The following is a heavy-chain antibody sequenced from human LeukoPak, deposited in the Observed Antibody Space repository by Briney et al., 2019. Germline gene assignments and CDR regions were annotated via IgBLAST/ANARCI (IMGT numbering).Heavy chain of an antibody. V-gene: IGHV3-30*18. D-gene: IGHD5-12*01. Sequence: GGSLRLSCAASGFTFSSYGMHWVRQAPGKGLEWGAVISYDGSNKYYADSVKGRFTISRDNSKNTLYLQMNSLRAEDTAVYYCAKGGYDQQTYYYYYGMDVWGKGTTVTVSS. CDR2: ISYDGSNK. CDR1: GFTFSSYG. J-gene: IGHJ6*04. CDR3: AKGGYDQQTYYYYYGMDV.